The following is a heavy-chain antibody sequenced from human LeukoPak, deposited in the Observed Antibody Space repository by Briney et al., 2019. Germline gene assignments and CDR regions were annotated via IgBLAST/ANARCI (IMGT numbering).Heavy chain of an antibody. CDR3: AKDPGWSYGYGYYYYYMDV. CDR2: IRYDGTNT. J-gene: IGHJ6*03. Sequence: PGGSLRLSCAASGFTFSNYGMHWVRQAPGKGLEWVAFIRYDGTNTYYLDSVKGRFTISRDNSKNTLYLQMNSLRAEDTAVYYCAKDPGWSYGYGYYYYYMDVWGKGTTVTISS. D-gene: IGHD5-18*01. V-gene: IGHV3-30*02. CDR1: GFTFSNYG.